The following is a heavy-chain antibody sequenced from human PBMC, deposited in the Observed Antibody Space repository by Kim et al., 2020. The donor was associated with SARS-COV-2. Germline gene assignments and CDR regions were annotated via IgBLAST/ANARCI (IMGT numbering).Heavy chain of an antibody. J-gene: IGHJ5*02. D-gene: IGHD5-18*01. CDR3: ARDQLPKGYGYSFNWFDP. Sequence: ASVKVSCKASGYTFTSYGISWVRQAPGQGLEWMGWISAYNGNTNYAQKLQGRVTMTTDTSTSTAYMELRSLRSDDTAVYYCARDQLPKGYGYSFNWFDPWGQGTLVTVSS. CDR1: GYTFTSYG. V-gene: IGHV1-18*01. CDR2: ISAYNGNT.